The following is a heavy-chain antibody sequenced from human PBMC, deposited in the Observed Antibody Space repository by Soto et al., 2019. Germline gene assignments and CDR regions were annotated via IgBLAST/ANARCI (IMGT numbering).Heavy chain of an antibody. CDR3: ARVLGNYYDSSGYYSGEYYFDY. D-gene: IGHD3-22*01. J-gene: IGHJ4*02. CDR1: GGSIGSYY. V-gene: IGHV4-59*01. Sequence: PSETLSLTCTVSGGSIGSYYWSWIRQPPGKGLEWIGYIYYSGSTNYNPSLKSRVTISVDTSKNQFSLKLSSVTAADTAVYYCARVLGNYYDSSGYYSGEYYFDYWGQGTLVTVSS. CDR2: IYYSGST.